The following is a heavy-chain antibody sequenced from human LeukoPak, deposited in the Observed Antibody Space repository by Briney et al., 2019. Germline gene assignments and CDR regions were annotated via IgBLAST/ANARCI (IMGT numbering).Heavy chain of an antibody. Sequence: SETLSLTCAVSGYSISSGYYWGWIRQPPGKGLEWIGSIYHSGSTYYNPSLKSRVTISVDTSKNQFSLKLSSVTAADTAVYYCARHSYYYDQLYYSDYWGQGTLVTVSS. V-gene: IGHV4-38-2*01. CDR2: IYHSGST. D-gene: IGHD3-22*01. CDR1: GYSISSGYY. CDR3: ARHSYYYDQLYYSDY. J-gene: IGHJ4*02.